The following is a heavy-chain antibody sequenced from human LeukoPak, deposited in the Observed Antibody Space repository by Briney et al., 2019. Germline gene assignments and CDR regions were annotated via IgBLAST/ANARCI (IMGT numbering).Heavy chain of an antibody. CDR3: AIIAVAGRDAFDI. CDR1: GGTFSSYA. Sequence: SVKVSCKASGGTFSSYAISWVRQAPGQGLEWMGRIIPILGIANYAQKFQGRVTITADKSTSTAYMELSSLRSEDTAVYYCAIIAVAGRDAFDIWGQGTMVTVSS. J-gene: IGHJ3*02. CDR2: IIPILGIA. D-gene: IGHD6-19*01. V-gene: IGHV1-69*04.